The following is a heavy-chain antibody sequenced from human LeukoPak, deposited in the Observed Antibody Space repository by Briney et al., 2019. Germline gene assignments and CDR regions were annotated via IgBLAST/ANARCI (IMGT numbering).Heavy chain of an antibody. D-gene: IGHD3-22*01. V-gene: IGHV3-30*04. CDR1: GFTFSSYA. J-gene: IGHJ4*02. CDR2: ISYDGSNK. Sequence: GGSLRLSCAASGFTFSSYAMHWVRQAPGKGLEWGAVISYDGSNKYYADSVKGRFTISRDNSKNTLYLQMNSLRAEDTAVYYCARGITMIVVFGYFDYWGQGTLVTVSS. CDR3: ARGITMIVVFGYFDY.